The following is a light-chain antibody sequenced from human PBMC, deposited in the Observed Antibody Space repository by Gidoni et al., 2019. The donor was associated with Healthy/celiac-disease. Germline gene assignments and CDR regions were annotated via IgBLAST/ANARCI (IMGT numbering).Light chain of an antibody. CDR2: NKH. CDR1: PSNIGKNT. V-gene: IGLV1-44*01. CDR3: EAGDDTLNGRV. J-gene: IGLJ3*02. Sequence: SELTQSPSASGTPGPRVTISCSGRPSNIGKNTVNWYQQLPGAAPKLLIYNKHQRPAGVPDRFSASKAGTSASLAISGLQSADEADYYCEAGDDTLNGRVFGGGTKVTVL.